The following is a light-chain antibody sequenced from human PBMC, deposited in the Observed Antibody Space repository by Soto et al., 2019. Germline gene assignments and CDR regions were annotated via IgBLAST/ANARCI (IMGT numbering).Light chain of an antibody. CDR2: DTS. V-gene: IGKV3-11*01. Sequence: EIVLTQSPATLYLSPGDRATLSCRASQSVSNYFDWYQQKPGQAPRLLIQDTSKRATGIPARFSGSGSGTDFTLTISSLEPEDFAVYYCQQRADWPLTFGQGNRVEIK. CDR3: QQRADWPLT. CDR1: QSVSNY. J-gene: IGKJ1*01.